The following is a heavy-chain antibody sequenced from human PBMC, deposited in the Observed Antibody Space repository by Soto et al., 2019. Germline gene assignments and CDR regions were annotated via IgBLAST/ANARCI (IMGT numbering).Heavy chain of an antibody. V-gene: IGHV3-30*18. D-gene: IGHD6-19*01. CDR1: GFTFSSYG. CDR2: ISYDGSNK. J-gene: IGHJ4*02. CDR3: AKAVAGSPPFDY. Sequence: PGGSLRLSCAASGFTFSSYGMHWVRQAPGKGLEWVAVISYDGSNKYYADSVKGRFTISRDNSKNTLYLQMNSLRAEDTAVYYCAKAVAGSPPFDYWGQGTLVTVSS.